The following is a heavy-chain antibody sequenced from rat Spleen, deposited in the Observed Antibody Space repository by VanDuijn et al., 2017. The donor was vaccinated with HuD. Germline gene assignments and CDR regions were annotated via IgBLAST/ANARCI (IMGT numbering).Heavy chain of an antibody. D-gene: IGHD4-3*01. CDR1: GFTFSDYY. CDR2: ISYDGSAT. V-gene: IGHV5-29*01. CDR3: ASPYDSGQKFPFGY. J-gene: IGHJ3*01. Sequence: EVQLVESDGGLMQPGRSLKLSCVASGFTFSDYYMAWVRQAPTKGLEWVATISYDGSATYYPDSVKGRFTISRDEAKSTLYLQMDVLRSEATATYYCASPYDSGQKFPFGYWGQGTLVTVSS.